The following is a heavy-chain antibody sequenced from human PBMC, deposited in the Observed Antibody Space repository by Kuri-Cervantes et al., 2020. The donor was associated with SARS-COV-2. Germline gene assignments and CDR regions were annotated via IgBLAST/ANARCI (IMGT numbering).Heavy chain of an antibody. CDR3: AKWGGYCSGGSCSLPFQH. V-gene: IGHV3-23*01. CDR2: ISGGGGST. J-gene: IGHJ1*01. CDR1: GFTFSSYA. D-gene: IGHD2-15*01. Sequence: GGSLRLSCAASGFTFSSYAMSWVRQAPGKGLEWVSAISGGGGSTYYADSVKGRFTISRDNSKNTLYLQMNSLRAEDTAVYYCAKWGGYCSGGSCSLPFQHWGQGTLVTVSS.